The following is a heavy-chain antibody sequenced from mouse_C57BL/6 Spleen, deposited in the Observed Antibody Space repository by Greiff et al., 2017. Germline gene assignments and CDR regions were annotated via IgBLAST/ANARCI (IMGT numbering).Heavy chain of an antibody. V-gene: IGHV1-53*01. CDR1: GYTFTSYW. CDR3: ARGLYYGNGYFDY. Sequence: VQLQQPGTELVQPGASVKLSCKASGYTFTSYWMHWVKQRPGQGLEWIGNINPSNGGTNYHEKFKSNATLTVDNTSSTIYMQLSSLTSEDAAVYYCARGLYYGNGYFDYWGQGTTLTVSS. CDR2: INPSNGGT. D-gene: IGHD2-1*01. J-gene: IGHJ2*01.